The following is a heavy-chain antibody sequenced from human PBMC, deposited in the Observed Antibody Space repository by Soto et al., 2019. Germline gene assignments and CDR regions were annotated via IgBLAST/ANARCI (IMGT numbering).Heavy chain of an antibody. CDR2: INHSGST. Sequence: QVQLQQWGAGLLKPSETLSLTCAVYGGSFSGYYWSWIRQPPGKGLEWIGEINHSGSTNYNPSLKSRVTISVDTSKNQFSLKLSSVTAADTAVYYCARLVPAYYYDMDVWGQGTTVTVSS. J-gene: IGHJ6*02. V-gene: IGHV4-34*01. CDR1: GGSFSGYY. D-gene: IGHD6-13*01. CDR3: ARLVPAYYYDMDV.